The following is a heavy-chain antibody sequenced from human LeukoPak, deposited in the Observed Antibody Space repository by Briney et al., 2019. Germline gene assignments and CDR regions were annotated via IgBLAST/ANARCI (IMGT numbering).Heavy chain of an antibody. J-gene: IGHJ4*02. CDR3: ASPYYYASGSFDV. Sequence: GGSLRLSCTTSGFTFSTYSFNWVRQAPGKGLEWVSSISSSSTYIDYADSVKGRFTISRDNSKNTLYLQMNSLRAEDTAVYYCASPYYYASGSFDVWGQGTLVTVSS. CDR1: GFTFSTYS. D-gene: IGHD3-10*01. V-gene: IGHV3-21*04. CDR2: ISSSSTYI.